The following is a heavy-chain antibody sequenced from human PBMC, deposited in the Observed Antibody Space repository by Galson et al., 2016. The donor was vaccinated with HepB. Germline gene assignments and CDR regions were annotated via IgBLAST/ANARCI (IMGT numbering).Heavy chain of an antibody. CDR2: ISFDESTQ. J-gene: IGHJ4*02. D-gene: IGHD5-18*01. Sequence: SLRLSCAASGFTFGSFHWVRQAPGKGLEWVAAISFDESTQYYADSVKGRFTISRDNSKITLHLQMTTLRPEDTAVYYCARTRGMVRSPYGIDYWGQGTLVTVSS. V-gene: IGHV3-30*04. CDR1: GFTFGSF. CDR3: ARTRGMVRSPYGIDY.